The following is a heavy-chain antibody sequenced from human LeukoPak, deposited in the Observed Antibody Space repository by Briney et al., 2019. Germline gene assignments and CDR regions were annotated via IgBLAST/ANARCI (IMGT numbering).Heavy chain of an antibody. CDR3: APPLGYSSSWYSFDP. CDR1: GGSFSGYY. Sequence: SETLSLTCAVYGGSFSGYYWSLIRQPPGKGLEWIGEINHSGSTNYNPSLKSRVTISVDTSKNQFSLKLSSVTAADTAVYYCAPPLGYSSSWYSFDPWGQGTLVTVSS. V-gene: IGHV4-34*01. J-gene: IGHJ5*02. D-gene: IGHD6-13*01. CDR2: INHSGST.